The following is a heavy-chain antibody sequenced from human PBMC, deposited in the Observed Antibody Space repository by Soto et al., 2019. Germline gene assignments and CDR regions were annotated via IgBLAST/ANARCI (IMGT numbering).Heavy chain of an antibody. CDR3: AIVRVTVSPLDH. D-gene: IGHD2-21*02. CDR1: GFTFRSSG. V-gene: IGHV3-30*03. J-gene: IGHJ4*02. CDR2: LAYDGSQK. Sequence: QVHLVESGGGVVQPGTSLTLTCTASGFTFRSSGMHWVRQAPGKGLEWLAFLAYDGSQKFYADSVKGRFSISRDNTKNTLYLHMSSLTAEDTAIYYCAIVRVTVSPLDHWGPGTLVTVSS.